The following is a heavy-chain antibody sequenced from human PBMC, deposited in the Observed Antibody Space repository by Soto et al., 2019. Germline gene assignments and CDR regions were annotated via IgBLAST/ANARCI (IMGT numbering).Heavy chain of an antibody. CDR3: ERENTAMVLEH. D-gene: IGHD5-18*01. Sequence: SETLSLTCTVSGDSISSSGYYWNWIRQHPGKGLEWIGHIYYSANSENIYYNPSLKSRVTISADTSKNQFSLKLSSVTAAETEVYYCERENTAMVLEHWGQGTLVTVSS. V-gene: IGHV4-31*03. J-gene: IGHJ4*02. CDR1: GDSISSSGYY. CDR2: IYYSANSENI.